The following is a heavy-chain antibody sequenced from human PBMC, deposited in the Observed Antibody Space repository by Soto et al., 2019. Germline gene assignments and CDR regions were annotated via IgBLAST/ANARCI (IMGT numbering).Heavy chain of an antibody. J-gene: IGHJ6*02. D-gene: IGHD4-17*01. Sequence: GGSLRLSCTASGFTFGDYAMSWVRQAPGKGLEWVGFIRSKAYGGTTEYAASVKGRFTISRDDSKSIAYLQMNSLKTEDTAVYYCTRDLDYREREFYYYDMDVWSQGTTVTVSS. V-gene: IGHV3-49*04. CDR3: TRDLDYREREFYYYDMDV. CDR1: GFTFGDYA. CDR2: IRSKAYGGTT.